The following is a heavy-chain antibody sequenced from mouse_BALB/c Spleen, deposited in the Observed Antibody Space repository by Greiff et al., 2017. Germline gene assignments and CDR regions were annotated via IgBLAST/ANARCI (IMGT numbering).Heavy chain of an antibody. Sequence: VQLQQSGPELVTPGASMQISCKASGYSFTGYTLNWVKQSHGKNLEWIGLINPYNGGTSYNQKFKGKATLTVDKSSSTAYMELLSLTSEDSAVYYCARGDYGYYAMDYWGQGTSVTVSS. CDR2: INPYNGGT. CDR3: ARGDYGYYAMDY. V-gene: IGHV1-18*01. J-gene: IGHJ4*01. D-gene: IGHD1-2*01. CDR1: GYSFTGYT.